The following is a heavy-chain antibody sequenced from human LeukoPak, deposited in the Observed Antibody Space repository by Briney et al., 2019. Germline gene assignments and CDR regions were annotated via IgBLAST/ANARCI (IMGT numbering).Heavy chain of an antibody. CDR3: ARDSSTHCSSTSCLGYYYYGMDV. CDR1: GYTFTIYY. V-gene: IGHV1-46*01. CDR2: INPNGGST. D-gene: IGHD2-2*01. J-gene: IGHJ6*02. Sequence: ASVKVSFKSSGYTFTIYYMHWVRHAPGQGLEWMGIINPNGGSTSYAQKFQGRVTMTRDTSTSTVYMELSSLRSEDTAVYYCARDSSTHCSSTSCLGYYYYGMDVWGQGTTVTVSS.